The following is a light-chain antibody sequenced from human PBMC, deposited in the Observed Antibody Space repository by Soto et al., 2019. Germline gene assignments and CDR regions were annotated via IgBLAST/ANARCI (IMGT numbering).Light chain of an antibody. J-gene: IGLJ2*01. CDR3: SSYAGSTWV. CDR1: SSDVGGYNY. V-gene: IGLV2-8*01. Sequence: QSVLTQPPSASGSPGQSVTISCTGTSSDVGGYNYVSWYQQHPGKAPKLMIYEVSKRPSGVPDRFSGYKSGNTASLTVSGLQAEDEADYYCSSYAGSTWVFGGGTKLTVL. CDR2: EVS.